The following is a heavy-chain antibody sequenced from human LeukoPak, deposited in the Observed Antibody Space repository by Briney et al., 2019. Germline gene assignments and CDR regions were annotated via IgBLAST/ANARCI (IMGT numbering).Heavy chain of an antibody. CDR2: IYYSGST. CDR3: ARHPYPVGALDDDAFDI. V-gene: IGHV4-39*01. Sequence: SETLSLTCTVSGGSISSSSYYWGWIRQPPGKGLEWIGSIYYSGSTYYNPSLKSRVTISVDTSKNQFSLKLSSVTAADTAVYYCARHPYPVGALDDDAFDIWGQGTVVTVSS. J-gene: IGHJ3*02. D-gene: IGHD1-26*01. CDR1: GGSISSSSYY.